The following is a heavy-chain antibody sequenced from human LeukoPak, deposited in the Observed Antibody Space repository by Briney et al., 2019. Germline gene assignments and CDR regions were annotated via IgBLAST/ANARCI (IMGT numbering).Heavy chain of an antibody. Sequence: ASVKVSCKASGYTFTSYYMHWVRQAPGQGLEWMGIINPSGGSTNYAQKLQGRVTMTTDTSTSTAYMELRSLRSDDTAVYYCARHDYGDYGGLGYFDLWGRGTLVTVSS. J-gene: IGHJ2*01. CDR1: GYTFTSYY. D-gene: IGHD4-17*01. CDR3: ARHDYGDYGGLGYFDL. V-gene: IGHV1-46*01. CDR2: INPSGGST.